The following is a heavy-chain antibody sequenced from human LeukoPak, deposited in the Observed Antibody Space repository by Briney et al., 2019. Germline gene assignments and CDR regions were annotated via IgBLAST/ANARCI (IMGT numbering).Heavy chain of an antibody. CDR2: ISAYNGNT. J-gene: IGHJ6*04. CDR1: GYTFTSYG. Sequence: ASVKVSCKASGYTFTSYGISWVRQAPGQGLEWMGWISAYNGNTNYAQKLQGRVTMTTDTSTSTAYMELRSLRSDDTAVYYCARDLRRYSSSWYLMEVWGKGTTVTISS. D-gene: IGHD6-13*01. V-gene: IGHV1-18*01. CDR3: ARDLRRYSSSWYLMEV.